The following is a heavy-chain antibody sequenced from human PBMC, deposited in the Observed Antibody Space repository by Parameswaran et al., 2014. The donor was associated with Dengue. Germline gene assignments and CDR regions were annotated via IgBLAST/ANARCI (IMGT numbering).Heavy chain of an antibody. D-gene: IGHD5-18*01. Sequence: RWIRQPPGKGLEWIGYVYHIGSTNYNPSLKSRVTISIDTSTSQFSLELSSVTAADTAVYFCARASAHTYGSFDSWGQGTLVTVSS. CDR3: ARASAHTYGSFDS. CDR2: VYHIGST. J-gene: IGHJ4*02. V-gene: IGHV4-59*01.